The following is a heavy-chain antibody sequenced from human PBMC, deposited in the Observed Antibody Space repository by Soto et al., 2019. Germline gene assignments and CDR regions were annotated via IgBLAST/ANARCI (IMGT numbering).Heavy chain of an antibody. CDR2: IRGTGGNT. Sequence: HPGGSMEIACAASRFTFSIYSMSWVRQAPGKGLEWVSGIRGTGGNTYYADSVKGRFTISRDNSKNTLYLQMNSLRAEDTAVYYCAKGWTLWDSGLPLFDHCGQGTLVTVSS. CDR1: RFTFSIYS. CDR3: AKGWTLWDSGLPLFDH. D-gene: IGHD3-10*01. V-gene: IGHV3-23*01. J-gene: IGHJ4*02.